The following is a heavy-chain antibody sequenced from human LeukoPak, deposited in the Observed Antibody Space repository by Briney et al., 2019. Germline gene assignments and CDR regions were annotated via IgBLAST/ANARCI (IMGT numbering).Heavy chain of an antibody. CDR2: ISGSGDST. CDR3: AKDRQAELDV. J-gene: IGHJ6*02. CDR1: GFTFSSYA. Sequence: GGSLRLACAASGFTFSSYAMSWVRRAPGKGVGWVSAISGSGDSTYYADAVKGRFTISRDNSKNTLYLQMNSLRAEDTAVYYCAKDRQAELDVWGQGTTVTVSS. V-gene: IGHV3-23*01.